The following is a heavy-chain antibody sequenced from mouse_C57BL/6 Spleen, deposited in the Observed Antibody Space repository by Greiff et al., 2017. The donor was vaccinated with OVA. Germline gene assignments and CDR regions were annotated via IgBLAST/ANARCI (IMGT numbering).Heavy chain of an antibody. Sequence: QVQLQQPGAELVMPGASVKLSCKASGYTFTSYWMHWVKQRPGQGLEWIGEIDPSDSYTNYNQKFKGKSTLTVDKSSSKAYMQLSSLTSEDSAVDYGARPLDSSGYWLAYWGQGTLVTVSA. CDR2: IDPSDSYT. CDR1: GYTFTSYW. V-gene: IGHV1-69*01. J-gene: IGHJ3*01. D-gene: IGHD3-2*02. CDR3: ARPLDSSGYWLAY.